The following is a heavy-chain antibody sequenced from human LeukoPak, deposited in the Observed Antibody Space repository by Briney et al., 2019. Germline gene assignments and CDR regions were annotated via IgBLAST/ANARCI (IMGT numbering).Heavy chain of an antibody. Sequence: GGSLRLSCAASGFTFSSAAMTWVRQAPGNGLEWVSTITGSDDRTYYADSVKGRFTISRDYSKNTLHLQMNSLRVEDTAIFYCAKGPQLNSGYHPDYWGQGILVTVSS. CDR3: AKGPQLNSGYHPDY. D-gene: IGHD3-22*01. J-gene: IGHJ4*02. CDR2: ITGSDDRT. V-gene: IGHV3-23*01. CDR1: GFTFSSAA.